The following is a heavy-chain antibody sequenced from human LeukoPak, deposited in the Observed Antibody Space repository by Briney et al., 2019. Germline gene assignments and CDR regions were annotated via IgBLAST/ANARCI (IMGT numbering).Heavy chain of an antibody. D-gene: IGHD1-26*01. J-gene: IGHJ1*01. Sequence: SETLSLTCTVSGGSISSSSYYWGWIRQPPGKGLEWIGSIYYSGSTYYNPSLKSRVTISVDTSKNQFSLKLSSVTAADTAVYYCAGRPSWELHLPFQHWGQGTLVTVSS. CDR1: GGSISSSSYY. V-gene: IGHV4-39*07. CDR3: AGRPSWELHLPFQH. CDR2: IYYSGST.